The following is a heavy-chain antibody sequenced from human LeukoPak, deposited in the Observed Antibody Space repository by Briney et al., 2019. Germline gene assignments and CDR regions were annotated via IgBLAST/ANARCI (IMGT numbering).Heavy chain of an antibody. D-gene: IGHD3-10*02. Sequence: GGSLRLSCAASGFTFDDYGMSWVRQAPGKGLEWVSGTTWNGGSTGYADSVKGRFTISRDNAKNSLYLQMNSLRAEDTAVYYCAELGITMIGGVWGKGTTVTISS. V-gene: IGHV3-20*04. CDR2: TTWNGGST. CDR3: AELGITMIGGV. J-gene: IGHJ6*04. CDR1: GFTFDDYG.